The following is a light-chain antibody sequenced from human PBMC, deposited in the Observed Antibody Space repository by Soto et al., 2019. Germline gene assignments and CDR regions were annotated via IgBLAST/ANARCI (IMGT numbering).Light chain of an antibody. CDR3: CSYVGSDTYVI. CDR1: SSDIGGYIL. V-gene: IGLV2-23*01. Sequence: QSALTQPASVSGSPGQSITISCTGTSSDIGGYILVSWYQQEPGKAPKLMIYEGSKRPSGVSNRFSGSKSGNTASLTISGLQADDEAHYYCCSYVGSDTYVIFGGGTKLTVL. J-gene: IGLJ2*01. CDR2: EGS.